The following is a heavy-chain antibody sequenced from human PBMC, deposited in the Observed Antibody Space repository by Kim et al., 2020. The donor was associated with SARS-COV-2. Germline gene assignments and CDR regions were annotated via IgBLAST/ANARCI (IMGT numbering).Heavy chain of an antibody. J-gene: IGHJ4*02. CDR3: ARLISSSWPNFDY. D-gene: IGHD6-6*01. Sequence: YAQGFTGRFVFSLDTSVSTAYLQISSLKAEDTAVYYCARLISSSWPNFDYWGQGTLVTVSS. V-gene: IGHV7-4-1*02.